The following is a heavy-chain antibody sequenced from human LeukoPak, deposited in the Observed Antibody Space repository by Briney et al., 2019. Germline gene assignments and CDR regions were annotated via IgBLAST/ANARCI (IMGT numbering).Heavy chain of an antibody. CDR3: AKGYERIAAATFDY. Sequence: GRSLRLSCAAAEFTFSNYLMHWVRQAPGKGLEWVARISSDGSSKYYADSVKGRFTISRDNSKNTLYLQMNSLRAEDTAVYYCAKGYERIAAATFDYWGQGTLVTVSS. D-gene: IGHD6-13*01. CDR1: EFTFSNYL. V-gene: IGHV3-30*18. J-gene: IGHJ4*02. CDR2: ISSDGSSK.